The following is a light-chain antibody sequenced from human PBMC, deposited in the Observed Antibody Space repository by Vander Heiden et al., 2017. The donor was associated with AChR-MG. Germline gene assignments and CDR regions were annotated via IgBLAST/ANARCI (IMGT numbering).Light chain of an antibody. Sequence: QSALTQPRSVSGSPGQSVTISCTGTSSGVGTYDYVSWYQQHPGKAPKLIIYDVTKRPSGVPDRFSGSKSANTASLTISGLQAEDEADYYCCSYAGSYTWVFGGGTKLTVL. CDR2: DVT. J-gene: IGLJ3*02. V-gene: IGLV2-11*01. CDR1: SSGVGTYDY. CDR3: CSYAGSYTWV.